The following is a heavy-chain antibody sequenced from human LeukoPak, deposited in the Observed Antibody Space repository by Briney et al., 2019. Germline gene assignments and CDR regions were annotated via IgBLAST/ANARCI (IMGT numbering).Heavy chain of an antibody. Sequence: SESLSLTCTVSGGSIIGYYWSWIRQSPGKGLEWIGYIYYSGSTNYNPSLKSRVTISVDTSRNQFSLKLSSVTAADTAIYYCARISGYLTYWGQGTLVTVSS. J-gene: IGHJ4*02. D-gene: IGHD3-22*01. CDR2: IYYSGST. CDR1: GGSIIGYY. V-gene: IGHV4-59*01. CDR3: ARISGYLTY.